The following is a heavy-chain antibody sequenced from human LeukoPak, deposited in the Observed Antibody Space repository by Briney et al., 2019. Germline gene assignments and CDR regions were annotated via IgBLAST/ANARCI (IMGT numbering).Heavy chain of an antibody. Sequence: ASVKASCKPSGYTFTAYDIHWVPQSPGQGREGMGWINPNSGGTNYSQKFQGRVTMTRDTSISTADMELSRLRSEEPAVYYCAREVILTGVVVTAIPLGMDVWGQGTTVTVSS. D-gene: IGHD2-21*02. J-gene: IGHJ6*02. V-gene: IGHV1-2*02. CDR2: INPNSGGT. CDR3: AREVILTGVVVTAIPLGMDV. CDR1: GYTFTAYD.